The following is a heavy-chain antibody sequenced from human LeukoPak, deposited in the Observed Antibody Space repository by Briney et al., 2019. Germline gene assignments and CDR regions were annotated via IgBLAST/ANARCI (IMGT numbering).Heavy chain of an antibody. CDR1: GFTFSSSA. CDR3: AREYYSDSSGSDY. J-gene: IGHJ4*02. Sequence: GGSLRLSCATSGFTFSSSAMSWVRQAPGKGLEWVANINQDGSEKYSVDSVKGRFTISRDNARNSLYLQMNSLRAEDTAVYYCAREYYSDSSGSDYWGQGTLVTVSS. CDR2: INQDGSEK. D-gene: IGHD3-22*01. V-gene: IGHV3-7*05.